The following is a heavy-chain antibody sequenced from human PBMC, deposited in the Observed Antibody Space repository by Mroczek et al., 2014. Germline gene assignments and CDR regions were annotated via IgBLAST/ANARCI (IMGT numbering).Heavy chain of an antibody. D-gene: IGHD6-6*01. J-gene: IGHJ5*02. CDR1: GGSISSGSYY. CDR3: ARGGVIAARPRYNWFDP. Sequence: QVQLQESGPGLVKPSQTLSLTCTVSGGSISSGSYYWSWIRQPAGKGLEWIGRIYTSGSTNYNPSLKSRVTMSVDTSKNQFSLKLSSVTAADTAVYYCARGGVIAARPRYNWFDPWGQGTLVTVSS. V-gene: IGHV4-61*02. CDR2: IYTSGST.